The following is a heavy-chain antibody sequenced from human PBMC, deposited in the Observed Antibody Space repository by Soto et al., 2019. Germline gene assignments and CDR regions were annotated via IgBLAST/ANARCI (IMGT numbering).Heavy chain of an antibody. CDR3: AREFRVNYYGMDV. CDR1: GGSISSGGYY. Sequence: SETLSLTCTVSGGSISSGGYYWGWILQHPGKGLEWIGYIYYSGSTYYNPSLKSRVTISVDTSKNQFSLKLSSVTAADTAVYYCAREFRVNYYGMDVWGQGTTVTVSS. J-gene: IGHJ6*02. CDR2: IYYSGST. V-gene: IGHV4-31*03. D-gene: IGHD3-10*01.